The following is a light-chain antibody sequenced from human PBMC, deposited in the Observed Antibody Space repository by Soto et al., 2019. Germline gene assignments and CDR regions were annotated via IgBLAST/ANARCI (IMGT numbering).Light chain of an antibody. CDR1: SGSIGSSY. J-gene: IGLJ3*02. V-gene: IGLV6-57*01. CDR2: EDN. CDR3: QSYDTSNPLV. Sequence: NFMLTQPHSVSASPGKTVTISCTRNSGSIGSSYVQWYQQRPGSSPTTVIFEDNQRPTGVPVRFSGSIDSSSNSASLVISGLRTEDEADYYCQSYDTSNPLVFGGGTKLTVL.